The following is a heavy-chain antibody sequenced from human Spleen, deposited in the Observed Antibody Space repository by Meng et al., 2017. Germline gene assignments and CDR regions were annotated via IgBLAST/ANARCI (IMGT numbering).Heavy chain of an antibody. V-gene: IGHV1-2*06. CDR1: GYNFPDYY. CDR2: INPKSGDT. J-gene: IGHJ1*01. CDR3: ARVFKGCSGGSCYLTLEYFQH. Sequence: SVKVSCKPSGYNFPDYYIHWVRRAPGQGLEWMGRINPKSGDTHYAQKFQGRVTMTRDTSISTAYMELSRLRSDDTAVYYCARVFKGCSGGSCYLTLEYFQHWGQGTLVTVSS. D-gene: IGHD2-15*01.